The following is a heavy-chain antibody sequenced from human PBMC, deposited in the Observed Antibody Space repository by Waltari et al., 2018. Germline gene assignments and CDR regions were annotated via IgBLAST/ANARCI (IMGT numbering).Heavy chain of an antibody. Sequence: QVQLQESGPGLVKPSQTLSLTCTVSGGPISSGSYYWSWTRQPAGKGLEWIGRIYTSGSTNYNPSLKSRVTISVDTSKNQFSLKLSSVTAADTAVYYCARVPFYCTNGVCYYYFDYWGQGTLVTVSS. CDR2: IYTSGST. D-gene: IGHD2-8*01. CDR3: ARVPFYCTNGVCYYYFDY. CDR1: GGPISSGSYY. V-gene: IGHV4-61*02. J-gene: IGHJ4*02.